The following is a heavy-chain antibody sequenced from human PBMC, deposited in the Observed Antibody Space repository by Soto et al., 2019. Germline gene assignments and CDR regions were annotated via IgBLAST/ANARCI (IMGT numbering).Heavy chain of an antibody. CDR1: GGTFSSYA. V-gene: IGHV1-69*01. Sequence: QVQLVQSGAEVKKPGSSVKVSCKASGGTFSSYAISWVRQAPGQGLEWMGGIIPIFGTANYAQKFQGRVTITADESTSTAYMELSSLRSEDTAVYYCARDDGDTAMVPDCYYGMDVWGQGTTVTVSS. CDR3: ARDDGDTAMVPDCYYGMDV. CDR2: IIPIFGTA. J-gene: IGHJ6*02. D-gene: IGHD5-18*01.